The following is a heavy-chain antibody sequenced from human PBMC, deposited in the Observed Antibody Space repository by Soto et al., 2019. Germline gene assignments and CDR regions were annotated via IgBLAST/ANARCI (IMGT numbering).Heavy chain of an antibody. D-gene: IGHD6-19*01. CDR3: ARDRGGQWLVPIGRYYYGMDV. V-gene: IGHV3-21*01. J-gene: IGHJ6*02. CDR2: ISSSSSYI. CDR1: GFTFSSYS. Sequence: GGSLRLSCAASGFTFSSYSMNWVRQAPGKGLGWVSSISSSSSYIYYADSVKGRFTISRDNAKNSLYLQMNSLRAEDTAVYYCARDRGGQWLVPIGRYYYGMDVWGQGTTVTVSS.